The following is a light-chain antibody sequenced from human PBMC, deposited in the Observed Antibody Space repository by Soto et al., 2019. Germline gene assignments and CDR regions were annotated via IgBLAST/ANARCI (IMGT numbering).Light chain of an antibody. J-gene: IGKJ2*01. CDR2: LGS. Sequence: DIVMTQSPLSLPVTPGEPASISCRSSQSLLHSNGYNYLDWYLQKPGQSPQLLIYLGSNRASGVHDRFSGSAAGTDFTLKISRVAAEDVGVYYCMQALQTPYTFGQGTKLEIK. CDR1: QSLLHSNGYNY. CDR3: MQALQTPYT. V-gene: IGKV2-28*01.